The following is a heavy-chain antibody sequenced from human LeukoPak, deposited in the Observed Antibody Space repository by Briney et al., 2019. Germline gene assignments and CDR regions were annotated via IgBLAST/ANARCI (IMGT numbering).Heavy chain of an antibody. CDR2: IYSGGST. Sequence: PGGSLRLSCAASGFTVSSSYMSWVRQAPGKGLEWVSVIYSGGSTYYADSVKGRFTISRDNSKNTLYLQMNSLRAEDTAVYYCARELTFGVPLGYWGQGTLVTVSS. V-gene: IGHV3-66*02. CDR1: GFTVSSSY. CDR3: ARELTFGVPLGY. J-gene: IGHJ4*02. D-gene: IGHD3-3*01.